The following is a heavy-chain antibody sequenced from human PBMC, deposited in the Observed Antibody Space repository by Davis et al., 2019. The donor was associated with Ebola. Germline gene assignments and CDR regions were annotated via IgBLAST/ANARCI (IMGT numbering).Heavy chain of an antibody. J-gene: IGHJ4*02. V-gene: IGHV1-8*02. Sequence: ASVQVSCKASAYTFTSYGISWVRQAPGQGLEWLGFMNAKSGNTGYAQKFQGRVTMTRNTSISTAYMELSNLRYEDTAVYYCARILCSSGRCSIYYWGQGTLVTVSS. D-gene: IGHD2-15*01. CDR1: AYTFTSYG. CDR3: ARILCSSGRCSIYY. CDR2: MNAKSGNT.